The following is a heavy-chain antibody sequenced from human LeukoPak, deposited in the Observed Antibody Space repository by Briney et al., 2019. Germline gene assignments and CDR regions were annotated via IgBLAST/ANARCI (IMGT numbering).Heavy chain of an antibody. CDR3: ARGKSGWYPFRY. CDR1: GGSVSSSSYY. D-gene: IGHD6-19*01. Sequence: SETLSLTCTVSGGSVSSSSYYWGWIRQPPGKGLEWIGTIYYSGSTYYNPSLKSRVTISVDTSKNQFSLKLSSVTAADTAVYYCARGKSGWYPFRYWGQGTLVTVSS. V-gene: IGHV4-39*01. CDR2: IYYSGST. J-gene: IGHJ4*02.